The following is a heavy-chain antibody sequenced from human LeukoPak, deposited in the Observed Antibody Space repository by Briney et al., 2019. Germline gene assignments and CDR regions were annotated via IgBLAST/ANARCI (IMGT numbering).Heavy chain of an antibody. V-gene: IGHV4-4*07. D-gene: IGHD3-10*01. CDR2: MYSSGS. CDR1: GGSISSYY. Sequence: SETLSLTCTVSGGSISSYYLSWIRQTAGKGLEWIGRMYSSGSNYNPSLKSRVTMSIDTSTNQLSLKLSSVTAADTAVYYCAKSNGYGLIDIWGQGTMVTVSS. J-gene: IGHJ3*02. CDR3: AKSNGYGLIDI.